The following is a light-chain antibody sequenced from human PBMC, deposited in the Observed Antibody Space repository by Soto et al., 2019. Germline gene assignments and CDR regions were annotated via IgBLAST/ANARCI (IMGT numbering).Light chain of an antibody. CDR1: QSFSNTY. V-gene: IGKV3-20*01. CDR3: RQYGTSPVT. CDR2: GAS. J-gene: IGKJ2*01. Sequence: EIVLTQSPGTLSLSPGERATLSCRVSQSFSNTYLAWYQHKPGQAPRLLIYGASDRATGIPDRFSGSGSVTDFTLTISSLEPEDFALYYCRQYGTSPVTFGLGTKLEIK.